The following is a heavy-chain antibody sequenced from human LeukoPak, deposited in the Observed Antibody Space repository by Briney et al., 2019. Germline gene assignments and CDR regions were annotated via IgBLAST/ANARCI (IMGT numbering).Heavy chain of an antibody. J-gene: IGHJ5*02. CDR2: IYHHGAT. CDR3: ARGRGWNWFDP. Sequence: SETLSLTCAVSPGSIITNDYSWNWIRQTPGKGLEWIGYIYHHGATNYNPSLRSRVTISLDGSKTQFSLRLNSVTAADTAVYYCARGRGWNWFDPWGQGTLVTVSP. D-gene: IGHD3-10*01. CDR1: PGSIITNDYS. V-gene: IGHV4-30-2*01.